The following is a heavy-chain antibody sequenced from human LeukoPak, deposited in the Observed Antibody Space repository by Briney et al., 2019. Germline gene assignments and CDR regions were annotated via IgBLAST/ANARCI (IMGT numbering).Heavy chain of an antibody. V-gene: IGHV3-30-3*01. J-gene: IGHJ1*01. Sequence: GGSLRLSCAASGFTFSSYAMHWVRQAPGKGLEWVAVISYDGSNKYYADSVKGRFTISRDNAKNSLYLQMNSLRAEDTAVYYCARDDSLYYWGQGTLVTVSS. CDR3: ARDDSLYY. D-gene: IGHD2-8*01. CDR2: ISYDGSNK. CDR1: GFTFSSYA.